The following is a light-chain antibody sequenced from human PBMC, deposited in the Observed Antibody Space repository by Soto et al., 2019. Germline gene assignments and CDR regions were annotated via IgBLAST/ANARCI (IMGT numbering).Light chain of an antibody. J-gene: IGLJ1*01. CDR2: DVS. CDR3: SSYTSSSTQV. V-gene: IGLV2-14*01. CDR1: SSDVGGYNY. Sequence: QSALTQPASVSGSPGHSITISCTGTSSDVGGYNYVSWYQQHPGKAPKLMIYDVSSRPSGVSNRFSGSKSGNTAPLTISGLQAEDEADYYCSSYTSSSTQVFGTGTKVTVL.